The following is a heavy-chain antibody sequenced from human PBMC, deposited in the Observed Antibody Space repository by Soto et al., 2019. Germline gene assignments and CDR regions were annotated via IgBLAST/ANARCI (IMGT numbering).Heavy chain of an antibody. CDR3: AKSSGYSGDFQH. Sequence: PGGSLRLSCAASGFTFIRYAMSWVRQAPGKGLEWVSAISGSGGSTYYADSVKGRFTISRDNSKNTLYLQMNSLRAEDTAVYYCAKSSGYSGDFQHWGQGTLVTVSS. CDR1: GFTFIRYA. V-gene: IGHV3-23*01. J-gene: IGHJ1*01. D-gene: IGHD3-22*01. CDR2: ISGSGGST.